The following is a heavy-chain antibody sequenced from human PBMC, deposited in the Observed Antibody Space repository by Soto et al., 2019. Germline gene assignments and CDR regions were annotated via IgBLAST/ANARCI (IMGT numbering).Heavy chain of an antibody. D-gene: IGHD3-16*01. CDR1: GFTFRVLG. J-gene: IGHJ4*02. CDR2: IWYDGSDK. Sequence: GSLIPGCAAPGFTFRVLGMHWVRQAPGKGLEWVAIIWYDGSDKYYADSVKGRFTISRDNSKNTLYLQMNSLRAEDTAVYHCAFGNLSYYFDYWGQGTPVTVSS. CDR3: AFGNLSYYFDY. V-gene: IGHV3-33*01.